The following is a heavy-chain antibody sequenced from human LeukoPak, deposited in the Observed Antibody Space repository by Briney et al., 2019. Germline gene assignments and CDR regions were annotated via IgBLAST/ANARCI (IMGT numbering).Heavy chain of an antibody. D-gene: IGHD3-10*01. CDR1: GFTFSSYA. Sequence: GGSLRLSCAASGFTFSSYAMNWVRQAPGKGLEWVGRIKSKTDGGTIDYAAPVKGRFTISRDDSKNTMYLQMNSLKSEDTAVYYCTSSMVRGGIFEYWGQGTLVTVSS. CDR3: TSSMVRGGIFEY. V-gene: IGHV3-15*01. CDR2: IKSKTDGGTI. J-gene: IGHJ4*02.